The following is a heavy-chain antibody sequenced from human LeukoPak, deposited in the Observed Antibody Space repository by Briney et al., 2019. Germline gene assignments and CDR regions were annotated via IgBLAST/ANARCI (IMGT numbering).Heavy chain of an antibody. CDR2: ISYSGGT. CDR1: GGSISSSNYY. V-gene: IGHV4-39*01. D-gene: IGHD6-13*01. CDR3: ARHRDLSSSSSGFQH. Sequence: SETLSLTCTVSGGSISSSNYYWGWIRQPPGKGLEWIGSISYSGGTYYNPSLKSRVTISVDTSKNQLSLKLSSVTAAGTALYYCARHRDLSSSSSGFQHWGQGTLVTVSS. J-gene: IGHJ1*01.